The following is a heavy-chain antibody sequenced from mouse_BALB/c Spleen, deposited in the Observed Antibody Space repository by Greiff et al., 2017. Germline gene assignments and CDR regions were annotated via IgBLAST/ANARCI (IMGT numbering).Heavy chain of an antibody. V-gene: IGHV1-5*01. CDR1: GYTFTSYW. D-gene: IGHD1-1*01. CDR2: IYPGNSDT. CDR3: TLLQGYAMDY. J-gene: IGHJ4*01. Sequence: EGQLQQSGTVLARPGASVKTSCKASGYTFTSYWMHWVKQRPGQGLEWIGAIYPGNSDTSYNQKFKGKAKLTAVTSTSTAYMELSSLTNEDSAVYYCTLLQGYAMDYWGQGTSVTVSS.